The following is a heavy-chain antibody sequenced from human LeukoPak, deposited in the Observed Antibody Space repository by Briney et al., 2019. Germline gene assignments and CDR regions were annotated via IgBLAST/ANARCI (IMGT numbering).Heavy chain of an antibody. V-gene: IGHV1-2*02. Sequence: GASVKVSCKASGYTFTSYYMHWVRQAPGQGLEWMGWINPNSGGTNYAQKFQGRVTMTRDTSISTAYMELSRLRSDDTAVYYCARAGQLAVDAFDIWGQGTMVTVSS. D-gene: IGHD6-13*01. CDR3: ARAGQLAVDAFDI. J-gene: IGHJ3*02. CDR2: INPNSGGT. CDR1: GYTFTSYY.